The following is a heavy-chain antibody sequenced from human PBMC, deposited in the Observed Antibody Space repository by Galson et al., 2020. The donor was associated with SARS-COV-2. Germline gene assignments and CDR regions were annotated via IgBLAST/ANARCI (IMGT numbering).Heavy chain of an antibody. CDR2: IYTSGST. CDR1: GGSISSGSYY. J-gene: IGHJ4*02. CDR3: AAEGMTTVSVY. D-gene: IGHD4-17*01. Sequence: SETLSLTCTVSGGSISSGSYYWSWIRQPAGKGLEWIGRIYTSGSTNYNPSLKSRVTISVDTSKNQFSLKLSSVTAADTAVYYCAAEGMTTVSVYWGQGTLVTVSS. V-gene: IGHV4-61*02.